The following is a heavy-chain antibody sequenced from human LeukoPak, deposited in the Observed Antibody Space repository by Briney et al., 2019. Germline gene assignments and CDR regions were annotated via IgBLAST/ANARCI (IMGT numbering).Heavy chain of an antibody. CDR1: GFTFSNYA. J-gene: IGHJ4*02. V-gene: IGHV3-23*01. CDR2: TSGSGGDT. Sequence: GGSLRLSCAASGFTFSNYAMSWVRQAPGKGLEWVSGTSGSGGDTYYADSVKGRFTISRDNSKNTLYLQMNSLRAEDTAVYYCAKDRSCTNNICHGDFDYWGQGTLVTVSS. CDR3: AKDRSCTNNICHGDFDY. D-gene: IGHD2-8*01.